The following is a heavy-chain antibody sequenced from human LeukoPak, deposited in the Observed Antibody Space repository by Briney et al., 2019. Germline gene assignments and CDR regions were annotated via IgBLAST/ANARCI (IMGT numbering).Heavy chain of an antibody. CDR1: GFTFSNYW. D-gene: IGHD3-3*01. CDR2: IKQDGSEK. CDR3: ASGGRGYYDFWSGYYAFDI. Sequence: GGSLRLSCAASGFTFSNYWMSWVRQAPGKGLEWVANIKQDGSEKYYVDSVKGRFTISRDNAKNSLYLQMNSLRAEDTAVYYCASGGRGYYDFWSGYYAFDIWGQGTMVTVSS. J-gene: IGHJ3*02. V-gene: IGHV3-7*01.